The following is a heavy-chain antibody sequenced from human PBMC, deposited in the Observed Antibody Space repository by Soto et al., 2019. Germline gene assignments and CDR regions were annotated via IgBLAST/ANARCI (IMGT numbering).Heavy chain of an antibody. CDR1: GASITSSSYF. CDR3: ARGIGYYFDS. J-gene: IGHJ4*02. V-gene: IGHV4-39*01. CDR2: IHYRGST. Sequence: SETLSLTCTVSGASITSSSYFWGWIRQPPGKGLEWIGNIHYRGSTYYNASLKSRVTISVDTSKNQFTLRLSSVAAADSAVYSCARGIGYYFDSWGQGTLVTVSS. D-gene: IGHD5-12*01.